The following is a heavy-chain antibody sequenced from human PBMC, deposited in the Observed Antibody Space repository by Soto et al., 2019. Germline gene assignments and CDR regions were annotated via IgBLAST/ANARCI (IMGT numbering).Heavy chain of an antibody. CDR3: ARDPRMRSGPPGGFFHF. CDR2: IHAGNGNT. V-gene: IGHV1-3*01. Sequence: GASVKVSCKASGYTFTTYAIEWVRQAPGQGLEWMGWIHAGNGNTKYSQKFQGRVTITRDTSANIAYMELNSLTSEDTAVYYCARDPRMRSGPPGGFFHFCGQGTLVTVSS. J-gene: IGHJ4*02. D-gene: IGHD1-26*01. CDR1: GYTFTTYA.